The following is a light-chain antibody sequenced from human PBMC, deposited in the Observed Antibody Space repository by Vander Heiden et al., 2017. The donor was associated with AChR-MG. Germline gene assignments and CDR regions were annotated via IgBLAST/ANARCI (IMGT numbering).Light chain of an antibody. Sequence: QSVLTQPPSASGAPGQRVTISCSGSNSNVGSNPVSWYQQLPGKAPKLLIYSNSQRPSGVPDRFSGSKSGTSASLAISGLQSEAEADYYCSAWDGSLNGFVFGTGTKVTVL. CDR1: NSNVGSNP. CDR2: SNS. J-gene: IGLJ1*01. V-gene: IGLV1-44*01. CDR3: SAWDGSLNGFV.